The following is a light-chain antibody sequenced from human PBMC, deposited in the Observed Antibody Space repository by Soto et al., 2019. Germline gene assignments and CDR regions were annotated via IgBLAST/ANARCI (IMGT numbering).Light chain of an antibody. CDR3: HHCGGSQP. CDR1: QSISSSN. J-gene: IGKJ1*01. CDR2: GAS. Sequence: EIVLTQSPGTLSLSPGERATLSCRASQSISSSNLVWYQQKPGQAPRLLIYGASSRATGIPDRFSGSGSGTDFTLTISSLEPEEFAVYFCHHCGGSQPFGQGTKVETK. V-gene: IGKV3-20*01.